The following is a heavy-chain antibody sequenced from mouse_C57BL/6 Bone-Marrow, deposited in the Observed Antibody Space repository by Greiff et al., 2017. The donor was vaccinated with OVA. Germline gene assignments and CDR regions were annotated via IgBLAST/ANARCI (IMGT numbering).Heavy chain of an antibody. D-gene: IGHD1-1*01. CDR1: GFNLTDSN. CDR3: ARSATGFAY. V-gene: IGHV14-2*01. Sequence: KESGAELVKPGASVKLSCTAPGFNLTDSNMHRVKQRTEQGLEWIGRIDPEDGETKYAPQFQGKATITADTTPNTAYLQLSSLTSEDSAVYYCARSATGFAYWGQGTLVTVSA. CDR2: IDPEDGET. J-gene: IGHJ3*01.